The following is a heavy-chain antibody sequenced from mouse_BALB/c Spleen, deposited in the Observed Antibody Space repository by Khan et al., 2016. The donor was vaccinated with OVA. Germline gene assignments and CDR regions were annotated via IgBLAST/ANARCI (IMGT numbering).Heavy chain of an antibody. CDR3: ARDYWFVY. V-gene: IGHV5-6-5*01. J-gene: IGHJ3*01. CDR2: ISTGGST. Sequence: EVELVESGGGLVTPGRSLKVSCAASGFTFSNYAMSWVRQTPEKRLEWVASISTGGSTYYPESVKGRFTISRDNARNILYLQMSSLRSEDTAMYYCARDYWFVYWGQGTLVTVSA. CDR1: GFTFSNYA.